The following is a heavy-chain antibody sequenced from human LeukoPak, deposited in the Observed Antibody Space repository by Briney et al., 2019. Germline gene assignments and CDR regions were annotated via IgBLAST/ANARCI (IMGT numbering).Heavy chain of an antibody. CDR3: ARDYDYLWGSYRSVFDY. V-gene: IGHV3-21*01. CDR2: ISSSSSYM. D-gene: IGHD3-16*02. J-gene: IGHJ4*02. CDR1: GFTVSSNY. Sequence: GGSLRLSCAASGFTVSSNYMSWVRQAPGKGLEWVSSISSSSSYMYYADSVKGRFTISRDNAKNSLYLRMNSLRAEDTAVYYCARDYDYLWGSYRSVFDYWGQGTLVTVSS.